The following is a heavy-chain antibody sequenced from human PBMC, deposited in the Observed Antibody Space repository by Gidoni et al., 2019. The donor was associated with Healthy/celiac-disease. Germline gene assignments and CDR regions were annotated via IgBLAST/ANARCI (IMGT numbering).Heavy chain of an antibody. CDR1: GGSISSGGYY. Sequence: VQLQESGPGLVKPSQTLSLTCTVSGGSISSGGYYWSWIRQHPGKGLEWIGYIYYSGSTYYNPSLKSRVTISVTAADTAVYYCARDLGLAARYSYGHDGDAFDIWGQGTMVTVYS. D-gene: IGHD5-18*01. V-gene: IGHV4-31*03. J-gene: IGHJ3*02. CDR2: IYYSGST. CDR3: HDGDAFDI.